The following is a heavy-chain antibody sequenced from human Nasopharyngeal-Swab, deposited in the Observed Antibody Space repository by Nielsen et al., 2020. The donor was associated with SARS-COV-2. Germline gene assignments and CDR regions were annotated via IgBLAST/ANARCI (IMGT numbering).Heavy chain of an antibody. V-gene: IGHV4-59*01. J-gene: IGHJ4*02. CDR2: IYYSGST. D-gene: IGHD4-17*01. CDR3: AREVDDYGDYPGSLVFDY. Sequence: RQPAGPALARIGYIYYSGSTNYNPSLKSRVTISVDTSKNQFSLKLSSVTAADTAVYYCAREVDDYGDYPGSLVFDYWGQGTLVTVSS.